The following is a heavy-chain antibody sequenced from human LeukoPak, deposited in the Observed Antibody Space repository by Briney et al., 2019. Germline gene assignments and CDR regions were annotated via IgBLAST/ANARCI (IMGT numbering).Heavy chain of an antibody. J-gene: IGHJ4*02. CDR2: ISGSGGST. D-gene: IGHD3-22*01. CDR1: GFTFSSYA. Sequence: GGSLRLPCEAFGFTFSSYAMSWVRQAPGKGLEWVSSISGSGGSTYYADSVKGRFSISRDNSKNTLYLQMNSLRAEDTAVYSCAKVLSYYDSSAFDYWGQGTLVTVSS. V-gene: IGHV3-23*01. CDR3: AKVLSYYDSSAFDY.